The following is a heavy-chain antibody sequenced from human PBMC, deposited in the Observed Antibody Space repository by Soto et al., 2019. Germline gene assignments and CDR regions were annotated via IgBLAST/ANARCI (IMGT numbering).Heavy chain of an antibody. CDR2: IYYSGST. D-gene: IGHD6-13*01. J-gene: IGHJ4*02. CDR1: GGSISSGGYY. CDR3: ARGGIAAAAPPDY. Sequence: QVQLQESGPGLVKPSQTLSLTCTVSGGSISSGGYYWSWIRQHPGKGLEWIGYIYYSGSTYYNPPXTXRXXISVDTSKTQFSLKLSSVTAADTAVYYCARGGIAAAAPPDYWGQGTLVTVSS. V-gene: IGHV4-31*03.